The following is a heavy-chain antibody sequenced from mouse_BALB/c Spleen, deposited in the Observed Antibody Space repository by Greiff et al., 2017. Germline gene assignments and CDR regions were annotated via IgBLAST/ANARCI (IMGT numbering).Heavy chain of an antibody. CDR1: GFTFSDYY. J-gene: IGHJ3*01. Sequence: EVKLVESGGGLVKPGGSLKLSCAASGFTFSDYYMYWVRQTPEKRLEWVATISDGGSYTYYPDSVKGRFTISRDNAKNNLYLQMSSLKSEDTAMYYCATSGFPRGFAYWGQGTLVTVSA. CDR2: ISDGGSYT. V-gene: IGHV5-4*02. CDR3: ATSGFPRGFAY.